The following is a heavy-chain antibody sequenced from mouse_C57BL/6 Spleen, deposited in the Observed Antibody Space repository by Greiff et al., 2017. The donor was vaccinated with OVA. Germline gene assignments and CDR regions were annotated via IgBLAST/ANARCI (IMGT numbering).Heavy chain of an antibody. CDR3: AREQLGLRPTFFAY. V-gene: IGHV5-4*01. Sequence: EVKLMESGGGLVKPGGSLKLSCAASGFTFSSYAMSWVRQTPEKRLEWVATLSDGGSYTYYPDNVKGRFTISRDNAKNNLYLQMSHLKSEDTAMYYGAREQLGLRPTFFAYWGQGTLVTVSA. J-gene: IGHJ3*01. CDR1: GFTFSSYA. D-gene: IGHD2-4*01. CDR2: LSDGGSYT.